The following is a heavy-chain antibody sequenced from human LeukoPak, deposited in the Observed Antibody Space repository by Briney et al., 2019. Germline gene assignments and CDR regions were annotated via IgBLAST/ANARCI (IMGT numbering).Heavy chain of an antibody. J-gene: IGHJ4*02. D-gene: IGHD3-16*02. CDR1: GFTFSSYA. V-gene: IGHV3-30-3*01. Sequence: GGSLRLSCAASGFTFSSYAMHWVRQAPGKGLEWVAVISYDGSNKYYADSVKGRFTISRDNSKNTLYLQMNSLRAEDTAVYYCAGSITFGGVIEDYWGQGTLVTVSS. CDR2: ISYDGSNK. CDR3: AGSITFGGVIEDY.